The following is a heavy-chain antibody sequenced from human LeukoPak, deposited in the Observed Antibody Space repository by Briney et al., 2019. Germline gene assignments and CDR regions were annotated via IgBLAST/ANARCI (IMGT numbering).Heavy chain of an antibody. CDR1: GFTFSNYA. Sequence: GGSLRLSCAASGFTFSNYAMTWVRQAPGKGLEWVSTLSGSGGSTYFGDSVKGRFTISRDNSKNRLYLKMNSLRAEDTGVYYCAEEGGDDFWSGYLGGYFDYWGQGTLVTVSS. J-gene: IGHJ4*02. V-gene: IGHV3-23*01. D-gene: IGHD3-3*01. CDR2: LSGSGGST. CDR3: AEEGGDDFWSGYLGGYFDY.